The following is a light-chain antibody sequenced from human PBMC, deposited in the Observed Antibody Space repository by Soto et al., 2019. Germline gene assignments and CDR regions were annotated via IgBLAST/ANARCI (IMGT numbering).Light chain of an antibody. CDR1: SGHSNYA. V-gene: IGLV4-69*01. Sequence: QLVLTQSPSASASLGASVKLTCTLSSGHSNYAIAWHQQQSEKGPRYLMKLNSDGSHSKGDGIPDRFSGSSSVAERYLTISSLQSEDEADYYCQTWGSGIVVFGGGTKVTVL. CDR3: QTWGSGIVV. J-gene: IGLJ2*01. CDR2: LNSDGSH.